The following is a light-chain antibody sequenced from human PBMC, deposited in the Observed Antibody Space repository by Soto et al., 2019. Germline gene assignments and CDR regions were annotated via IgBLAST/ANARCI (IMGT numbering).Light chain of an antibody. CDR3: QQYNSLWT. CDR2: GSS. V-gene: IGKV1-5*01. CDR1: QSVGSC. J-gene: IGKJ1*01. Sequence: DILMTQSPSTLSASLGDRVTITCRASQSVGSCLAWYHQKPGQATKLLIYGSSSWATGVPARFSGSGSGTEFPLTISRLPPDDFANYCCQQYNSLWTFGQGTKVDIK.